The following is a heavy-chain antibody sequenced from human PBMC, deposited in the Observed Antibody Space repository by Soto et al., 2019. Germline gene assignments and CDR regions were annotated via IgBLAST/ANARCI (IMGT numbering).Heavy chain of an antibody. J-gene: IGHJ6*02. CDR3: ARDNFWSGYVPDYYYYGMDV. CDR1: GYTFTSYG. D-gene: IGHD3-3*01. Sequence: ASVKVSCKASGYTFTSYGISWVRQAPGQGLEWMGWISAYNGNTNYAQKLQGRVTMTTDTSTSTAYMELRSLRSEDTAVYYCARDNFWSGYVPDYYYYGMDVWGQGTTVTVSS. V-gene: IGHV1-18*01. CDR2: ISAYNGNT.